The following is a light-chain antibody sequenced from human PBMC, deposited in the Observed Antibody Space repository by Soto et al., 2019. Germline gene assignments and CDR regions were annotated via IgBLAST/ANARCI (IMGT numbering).Light chain of an antibody. V-gene: IGLV1-44*01. CDR3: AAWDDSLNVYV. CDR1: SSNIGSNT. J-gene: IGLJ1*01. Sequence: QSVLTQPPSASGTPGQRVTISCSGSSSNIGSNTVNWYQQLPRTAPKLLIYSNNQRPSGVPDRFSGSKSGTSASLAISGLQSEDEADYYCAAWDDSLNVYVFGTGTKLTVL. CDR2: SNN.